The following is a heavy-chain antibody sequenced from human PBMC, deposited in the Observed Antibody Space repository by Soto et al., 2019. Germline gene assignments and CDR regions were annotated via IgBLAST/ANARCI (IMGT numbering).Heavy chain of an antibody. J-gene: IGHJ6*02. CDR2: ISGSGGST. D-gene: IGHD1-26*01. V-gene: IGHV3-23*01. CDR1: GFIFSGYA. CDR3: AKDEVGAIYHYYYGMDV. Sequence: PGGSLRLSCAASGFIFSGYAMSWVRQAPGKGLEWVSAISGSGGSTYYADSVKGRFTISRDNSKNTLYPQMNSLRAEDTAVYYCAKDEVGAIYHYYYGMDVWGQGTTVTVSS.